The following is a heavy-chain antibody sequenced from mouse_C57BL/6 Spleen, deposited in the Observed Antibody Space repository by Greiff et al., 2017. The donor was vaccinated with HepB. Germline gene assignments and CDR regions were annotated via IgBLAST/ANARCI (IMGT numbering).Heavy chain of an antibody. CDR2: IYPGSGNT. D-gene: IGHD2-3*01. J-gene: IGHJ2*01. CDR1: GYSFTSYY. CDR3: ARSDGYYLLDY. V-gene: IGHV1-66*01. Sequence: VQLQQSGPELVKPGASVKISCKASGYSFTSYYIHWVKQRPGQGLEWIGWIYPGSGNTKYNEKFKGKATLTADTSSSTAYMQLSSLTSEDSAVYYCARSDGYYLLDYWGQSTTLTVSS.